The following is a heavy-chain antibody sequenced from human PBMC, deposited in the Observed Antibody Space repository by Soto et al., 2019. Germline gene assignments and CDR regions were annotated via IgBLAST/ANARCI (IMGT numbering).Heavy chain of an antibody. Sequence: WGSLRLSCAASGFTFSSYAVSWVRQAPGKGLEWVSAISGSGGSTYYADSVKGRFTISRDNSKNTLYLQMNSLRAEDTAVYYWATPGYPRGYDWFDYWGQGTLVTVSP. CDR2: ISGSGGST. D-gene: IGHD5-12*01. CDR1: GFTFSSYA. J-gene: IGHJ4*02. CDR3: ATPGYPRGYDWFDY. V-gene: IGHV3-23*01.